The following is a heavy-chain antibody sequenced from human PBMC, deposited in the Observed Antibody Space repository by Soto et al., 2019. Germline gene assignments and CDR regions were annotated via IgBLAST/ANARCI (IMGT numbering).Heavy chain of an antibody. Sequence: QLQLQESGPGLVRPSETLSLTCSVSGASIGSNRYYWDWIRQAPGKVLEWIGTVYYTEDTFYNPSLRRRVTMSGDTSRNQFSVTLRSVTAADTGVYYCARRPAGGLFDFWGQGTLVAVSS. CDR3: ARRPAGGLFDF. V-gene: IGHV4-39*01. J-gene: IGHJ4*02. CDR2: VYYTEDT. CDR1: GASIGSNRYY.